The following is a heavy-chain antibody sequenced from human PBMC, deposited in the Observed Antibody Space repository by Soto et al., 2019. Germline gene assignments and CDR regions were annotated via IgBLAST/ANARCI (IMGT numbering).Heavy chain of an antibody. CDR3: AKDSLERKVRPSNSGVYSYFDY. CDR1: VFTLSSYW. J-gene: IGHJ4*02. V-gene: IGHV3-74*03. D-gene: IGHD7-27*01. CDR2: INSDGTST. Sequence: GSLILSCAASVFTLSSYWMHWCRESAWEWVWWVSRINSDGTSTTYADSVKGRFTISRDNSKNTLYLQMNSLRAEDTAVYYCAKDSLERKVRPSNSGVYSYFDYWGQGTLVTVSS.